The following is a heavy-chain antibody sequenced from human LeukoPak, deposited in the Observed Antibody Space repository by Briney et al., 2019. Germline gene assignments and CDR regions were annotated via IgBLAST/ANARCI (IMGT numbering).Heavy chain of an antibody. J-gene: IGHJ6*02. V-gene: IGHV3-7*03. CDR3: AKDQRLLLWFGEPYGMDV. D-gene: IGHD3-10*01. Sequence: GGSLRLSCAASGFTFSRYWMSWVRQAPGKGLEWVANIKQDGSEKFYVDSVKGRFTISRDNAKNSLYLQMNSLRTEDTALYYCAKDQRLLLWFGEPYGMDVWGQGTTVTVSS. CDR2: IKQDGSEK. CDR1: GFTFSRYW.